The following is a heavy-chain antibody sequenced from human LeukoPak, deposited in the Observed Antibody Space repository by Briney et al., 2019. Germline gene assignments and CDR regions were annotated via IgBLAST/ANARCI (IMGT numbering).Heavy chain of an antibody. V-gene: IGHV1-2*02. CDR3: ARALQDIVVVVAYDY. Sequence: ASVKVSCKASGYTFTGYYMHWVRQAPGQGLEWMGWINPNSGGTNYAQKFQGRVTMTRDTSISTAYMELSRLRSDDTAVYYCARALQDIVVVVAYDYWGQGTLVTVSS. D-gene: IGHD2-15*01. CDR1: GYTFTGYY. CDR2: INPNSGGT. J-gene: IGHJ4*02.